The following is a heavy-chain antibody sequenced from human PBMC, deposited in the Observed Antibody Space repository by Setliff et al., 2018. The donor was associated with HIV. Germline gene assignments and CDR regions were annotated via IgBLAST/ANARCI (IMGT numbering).Heavy chain of an antibody. Sequence: GGSLRLSCAASGFIFDGYAMHWVRQVPGKGLEWVALISWDGATTNYADSVKGRFTISRDSSKNALYLQMNSLRTEDTALYYCAREGGSERMPFFYYYMDVWGKGTTVTVSS. CDR2: ISWDGATT. CDR1: GFIFDGYA. CDR3: AREGGSERMPFFYYYMDV. D-gene: IGHD3-10*01. J-gene: IGHJ6*03. V-gene: IGHV3-43*01.